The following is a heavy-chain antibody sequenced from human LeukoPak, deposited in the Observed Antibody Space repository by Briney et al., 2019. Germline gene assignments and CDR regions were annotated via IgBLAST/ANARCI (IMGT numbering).Heavy chain of an antibody. CDR1: GFTSTNNC. V-gene: IGHV3-74*01. CDR2: ISRDGRST. Sequence: GGSLRLSCAPSGFTSTNNCMHWVRQAPRKGLVCVSRISRDGRSTSYADSVKGRFTISSDNAKNLLYLQMNSLRAEVTAVYYCVRWGQFQDYCYYMDVWGKGTTVTVSS. CDR3: VRWGQFQDYCYYMDV. D-gene: IGHD5-24*01. J-gene: IGHJ6*03.